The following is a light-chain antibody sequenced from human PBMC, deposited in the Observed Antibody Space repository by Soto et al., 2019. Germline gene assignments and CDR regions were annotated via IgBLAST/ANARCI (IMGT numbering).Light chain of an antibody. V-gene: IGLV2-23*01. Sequence: QSVLTQPASVSGSPGQPITISCTGTSSDVGNYNLVSWYQQHPGKAPKLMIYEGSKRPSGVSNRFSGSKSGNTASLTISILQAEDEADYYCCSYAGSSTYVFGTGTKGTVL. CDR3: CSYAGSSTYV. J-gene: IGLJ1*01. CDR1: SSDVGNYNL. CDR2: EGS.